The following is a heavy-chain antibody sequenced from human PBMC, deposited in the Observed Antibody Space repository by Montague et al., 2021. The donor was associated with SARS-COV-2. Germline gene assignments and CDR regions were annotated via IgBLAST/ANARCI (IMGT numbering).Heavy chain of an antibody. V-gene: IGHV5-51*01. CDR3: ARQPSNWYDP. Sequence: QSGSEVKLPGESLKISCKTSGYNFTRYWIGWVRQMPGKGLEWMGIINPVDSDTKYSPSFQGQVTISADKSIGTAYLQWSSLKTSDTAMYYCARQPSNWYDPWDQGTLVTVSS. CDR1: GYNFTRYW. J-gene: IGHJ5*02. CDR2: INPVDSDT.